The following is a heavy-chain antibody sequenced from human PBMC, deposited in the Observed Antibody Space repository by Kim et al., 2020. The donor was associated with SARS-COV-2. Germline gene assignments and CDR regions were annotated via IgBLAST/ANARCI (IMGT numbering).Heavy chain of an antibody. CDR3: ARKRRTYYYDSSGYLGDAFDI. V-gene: IGHV4-39*01. D-gene: IGHD3-22*01. CDR1: GGSISSSSYY. J-gene: IGHJ3*02. Sequence: SETLSLTCTVSGGSISSSSYYWGWIRQPPGKGLEWIGSIYYSVSTYYNPSLKSRVTISVDTSKNQFSLKLSSVTAADTAVYYCARKRRTYYYDSSGYLGDAFDIWGQGTMVTVSS. CDR2: IYYSVST.